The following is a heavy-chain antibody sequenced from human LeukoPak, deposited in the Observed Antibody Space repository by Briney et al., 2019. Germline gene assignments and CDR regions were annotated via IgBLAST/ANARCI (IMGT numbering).Heavy chain of an antibody. D-gene: IGHD6-13*01. V-gene: IGHV1-18*04. CDR2: FNPENGNT. J-gene: IGHJ4*02. CDR3: AREHSSSWDQFDY. CDR1: GYTFTSYY. Sequence: ASVKVSCKASGYTFTSYYMHWVRQATGQGLEWMGWFNPENGNTNYAQKVQGRVTMTADTSTSTSYMELRSLRSDDTVVYYCAREHSSSWDQFDYWGQGTLVTVSS.